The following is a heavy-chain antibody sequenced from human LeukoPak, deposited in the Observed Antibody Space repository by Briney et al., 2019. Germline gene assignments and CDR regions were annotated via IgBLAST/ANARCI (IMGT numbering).Heavy chain of an antibody. D-gene: IGHD6-13*01. V-gene: IGHV4-61*08. CDR3: ARSMPHSSSFVDGMDV. CDR1: GGSISSGGYY. Sequence: SETLSLTCTVSGGSISSGGYYWSWIRQHPGKGLEWIGYIYYSGSTNYNPSLKSRVTISVDTSKNQFSLKLSSVTAADTAVYYCARSMPHSSSFVDGMDVWGQGTTVTVSS. J-gene: IGHJ6*02. CDR2: IYYSGST.